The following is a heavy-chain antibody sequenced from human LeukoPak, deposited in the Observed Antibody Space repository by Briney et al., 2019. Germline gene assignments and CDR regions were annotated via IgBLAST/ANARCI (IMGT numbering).Heavy chain of an antibody. CDR3: ANYPRAPPYYFDY. CDR1: GFTFSSYG. Sequence: GGSLRLSCAASGFTFSSYGMHWVRQAPGKGLKWVAFIRYDGSNKYYADSVKGRFTISRDNSKNTLYLQMNSLRAEDTAVYYCANYPRAPPYYFDYWGQGTLVTVSS. CDR2: IRYDGSNK. J-gene: IGHJ4*02. V-gene: IGHV3-30*02.